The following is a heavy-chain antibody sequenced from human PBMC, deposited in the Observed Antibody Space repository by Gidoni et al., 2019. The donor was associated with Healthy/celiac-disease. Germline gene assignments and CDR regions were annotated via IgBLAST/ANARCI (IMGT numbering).Heavy chain of an antibody. Sequence: QVQLVQSGAEVKKPGASVHVSCNASGYTFTSYGISWVRQATGQGLEWMGWISAYNGHTNYAQKLQGRVTMTTDTSTSTAYMELRSLRSDDTAVYYCARVGQQLNYYYYGMDVWGQGTTVTVSS. CDR3: ARVGQQLNYYYYGMDV. V-gene: IGHV1-18*01. J-gene: IGHJ6*02. CDR2: ISAYNGHT. CDR1: GYTFTSYG. D-gene: IGHD6-13*01.